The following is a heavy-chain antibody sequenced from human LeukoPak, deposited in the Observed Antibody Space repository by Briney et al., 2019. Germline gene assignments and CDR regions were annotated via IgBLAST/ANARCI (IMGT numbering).Heavy chain of an antibody. J-gene: IGHJ4*02. CDR3: ARIPPGGVYDY. CDR1: GFSLSTRGMR. Sequence: ASGPALVKPPQTLTLTCTFSGFSLSTRGMRVSWIRQPPGKALVWLARIDWDDDKFYSTSLKTRLTISKDTSKNQVVLTMTNMDPVDTATYYCARIPPGGVYDYWGQGTLVTVSS. CDR2: IDWDDDK. V-gene: IGHV2-70*04. D-gene: IGHD2-8*02.